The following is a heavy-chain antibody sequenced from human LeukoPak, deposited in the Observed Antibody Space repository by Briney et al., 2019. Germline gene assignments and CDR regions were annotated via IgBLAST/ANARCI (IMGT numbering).Heavy chain of an antibody. J-gene: IGHJ6*03. V-gene: IGHV4-4*09. D-gene: IGHD2-2*01. CDR1: GGSISSYY. CDR3: ARGAKDIVVVPAWGRVGGYYMDV. Sequence: SETLSLTCTVSGGSISSYYWSWIRQPPGKGLEWIGYIYTSGSTNYNPSLKSRVTISVDTSKNQFSLKLSSVTAADTAVYYCARGAKDIVVVPAWGRVGGYYMDVWGKGTTVTVSS. CDR2: IYTSGST.